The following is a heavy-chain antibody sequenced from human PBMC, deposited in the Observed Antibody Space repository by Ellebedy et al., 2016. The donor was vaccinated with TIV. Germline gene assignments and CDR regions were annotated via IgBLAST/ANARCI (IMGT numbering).Heavy chain of an antibody. CDR3: ATTGGGVSAPFDY. Sequence: AASVKVSCKASGGTFSSFSISWARQAPGQGLEWVGVIIPKFGTTKYAQKFQGRVTMTADESSRTAFMEMSSLRSEDTAVFYCATTGGGVSAPFDYWGQGTLVTVSS. CDR1: GGTFSSFS. CDR2: IIPKFGTT. D-gene: IGHD3-16*02. J-gene: IGHJ4*02. V-gene: IGHV1-69*13.